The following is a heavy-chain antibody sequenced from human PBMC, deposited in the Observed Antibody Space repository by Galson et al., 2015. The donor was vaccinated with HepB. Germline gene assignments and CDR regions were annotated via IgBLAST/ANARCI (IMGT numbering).Heavy chain of an antibody. D-gene: IGHD2-2*01. Sequence: SETLSLTCAVSGGSISSSNWWSWVRQPPGKGLEWIGEIYHSGSTNYNPSLKSRVTISVDKSKNQFSLKLSSVTAADTAVYYCARRDFVVVPAARHNWFDPWGQGTLVTVSS. V-gene: IGHV4-4*02. J-gene: IGHJ5*02. CDR2: IYHSGST. CDR1: GGSISSSNW. CDR3: ARRDFVVVPAARHNWFDP.